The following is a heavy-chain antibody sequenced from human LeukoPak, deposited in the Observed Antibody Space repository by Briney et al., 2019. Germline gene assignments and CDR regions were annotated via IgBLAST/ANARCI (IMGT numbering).Heavy chain of an antibody. D-gene: IGHD1-26*01. V-gene: IGHV3-21*03. CDR2: ISTSGDYI. CDR3: ARDLVLSRSVGASEKVDY. J-gene: IGHJ4*02. Sequence: GGSLTLPCAASGFTFSSYSMNWVRQAPGKGLEWVSSISTSGDYIYYADSVKGRFTMSRDNAKNSLYLQMDSLRAEDTAVYYCARDLVLSRSVGASEKVDYWGQGTLVTVSS. CDR1: GFTFSSYS.